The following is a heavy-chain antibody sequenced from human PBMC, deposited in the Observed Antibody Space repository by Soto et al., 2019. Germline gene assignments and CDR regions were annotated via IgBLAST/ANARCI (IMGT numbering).Heavy chain of an antibody. CDR1: GYTFTSYG. J-gene: IGHJ6*02. V-gene: IGHV1-18*04. Sequence: SVKVSCKSSGYTFTSYGVSWVRQAPGQGLEWLGWISVYTGNTKHAQKFQDRVTLTTEASTSTAYMELRSMRSDDTAVYYCARGMRIAAAGNDYYYYYGMDVWGQGTTVTVSS. CDR2: ISVYTGNT. D-gene: IGHD6-13*01. CDR3: ARGMRIAAAGNDYYYYYGMDV.